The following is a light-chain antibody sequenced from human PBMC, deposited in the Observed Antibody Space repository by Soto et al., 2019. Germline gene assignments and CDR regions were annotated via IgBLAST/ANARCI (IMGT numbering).Light chain of an antibody. Sequence: QSALTQPPSVSGTPGQRITMSCSGDSSNIGDNFVYWYQQVPETAPKLLIYRNDERPSGVPDRFSGSKSGTSASLAISGLRSEDEADYYCATWDDSFRGLFGGGTKLTVL. CDR2: RND. CDR3: ATWDDSFRGL. CDR1: SSNIGDNF. V-gene: IGLV1-47*01. J-gene: IGLJ3*02.